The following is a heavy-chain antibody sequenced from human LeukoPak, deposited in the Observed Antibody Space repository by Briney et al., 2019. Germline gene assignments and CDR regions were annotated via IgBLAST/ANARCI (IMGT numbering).Heavy chain of an antibody. CDR2: INPNSGGT. V-gene: IGHV1-2*04. CDR1: GYTFTGYY. Sequence: ASVKVSCKASGYTFTGYYMHWVRQAPGQGLEWVGWINPNSGGTNYAQKFQGWVTMTRDTSISTAYMELSRLRSDDTAVYYCARARITMVRGVPGDWFDPWGQGTLVTVSS. D-gene: IGHD3-10*01. CDR3: ARARITMVRGVPGDWFDP. J-gene: IGHJ5*02.